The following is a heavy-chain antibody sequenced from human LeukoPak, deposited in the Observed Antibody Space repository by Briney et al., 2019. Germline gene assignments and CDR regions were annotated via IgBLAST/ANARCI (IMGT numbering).Heavy chain of an antibody. CDR1: GYTFTSYD. J-gene: IGHJ6*02. CDR3: ARVGIVATILNYYYYYGMDV. D-gene: IGHD5-12*01. Sequence: ASVKVSCKASGYTFTSYDINWVRQATGQGLEWMVWMNPNSGNTGYAQKFQGRVTMTRNTSISTAYMELSSPRSEDTAVYYCARVGIVATILNYYYYYGMDVWGQGTTVTVSS. CDR2: MNPNSGNT. V-gene: IGHV1-8*01.